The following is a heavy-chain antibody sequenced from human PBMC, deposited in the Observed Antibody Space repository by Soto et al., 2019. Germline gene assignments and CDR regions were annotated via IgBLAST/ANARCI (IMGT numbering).Heavy chain of an antibody. V-gene: IGHV1-69*05. CDR2: IIPIFVTA. Sequence: QVQLVQSGAEVKKPGSSVKVSCKASGGTFSGYAISWVRQAPGQGLEWMGGIIPIFVTANNAQKFQGRVTITTEEYTSTGYMELSSLRTDDQAVYFCAKDQRHGFRLAWGQGTLVTV. CDR1: GGTFSGYA. D-gene: IGHD5-12*01. CDR3: AKDQRHGFRLA. J-gene: IGHJ4*02.